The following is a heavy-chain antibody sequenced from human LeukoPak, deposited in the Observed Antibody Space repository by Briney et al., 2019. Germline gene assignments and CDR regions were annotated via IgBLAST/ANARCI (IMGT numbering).Heavy chain of an antibody. CDR2: IYYSGST. Sequence: PSETLSLTCTVSGGSISSSSYYWGWIRQPPGKGLEWIGSIYYSGSTYCNPSLKSRVTISVDTSKNQFSLKLSSVTAADTAVYYCARLLPNYSGYDPWGQGTLVTVSS. D-gene: IGHD5-12*01. V-gene: IGHV4-39*01. CDR1: GGSISSSSYY. CDR3: ARLLPNYSGYDP. J-gene: IGHJ5*02.